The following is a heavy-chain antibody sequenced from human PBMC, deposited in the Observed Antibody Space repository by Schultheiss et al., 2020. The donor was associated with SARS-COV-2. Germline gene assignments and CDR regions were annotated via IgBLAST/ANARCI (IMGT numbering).Heavy chain of an antibody. CDR1: GGSVSSGSYY. D-gene: IGHD5-18*01. Sequence: SETLSLTCTVSGGSVSSGSYYWSWIRQPPGKGLEWIGEINHSGSTNYNPSLKSRVTISVDTSKNQFSLKLSSVTAADTAVYYCARGGYPFDYWGQGTLVTVSS. V-gene: IGHV4-39*07. J-gene: IGHJ4*02. CDR2: INHSGST. CDR3: ARGGYPFDY.